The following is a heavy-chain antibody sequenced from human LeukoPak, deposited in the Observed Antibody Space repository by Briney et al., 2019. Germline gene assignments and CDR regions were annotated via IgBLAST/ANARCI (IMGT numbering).Heavy chain of an antibody. CDR3: ASYSSSHWYFDL. Sequence: SLRLSCAASGFTFSSYGMHWVRQAPGKGLEWVAVIWYDGSNKYYADSVKGRFTISRDNSKNTLYLQMNSLRAEDTAVYYCASYSSSHWYFDLWGRGTLVTVSS. CDR2: IWYDGSNK. CDR1: GFTFSSYG. V-gene: IGHV3-33*01. D-gene: IGHD6-13*01. J-gene: IGHJ2*01.